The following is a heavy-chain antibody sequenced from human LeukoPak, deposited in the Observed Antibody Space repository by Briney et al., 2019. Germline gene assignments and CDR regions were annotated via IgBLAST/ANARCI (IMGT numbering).Heavy chain of an antibody. D-gene: IGHD6-6*01. CDR2: MNPNSGNT. V-gene: IGHV1-8*01. CDR1: GYTFTSYD. J-gene: IGHJ6*03. CDR3: ARGMYSSSSIYYYYYMDV. Sequence: ASVKVSCKASGYTFTSYDINWVRQATGQGLEWMGWMNPNSGNTGYAQKFQGRVTMTRNTSISTAYMELSSLRSEDTAVYYCARGMYSSSSIYYYYYMDVWGKGTTVNVSS.